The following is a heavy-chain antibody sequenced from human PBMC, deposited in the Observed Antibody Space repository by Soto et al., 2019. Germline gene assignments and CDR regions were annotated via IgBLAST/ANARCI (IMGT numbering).Heavy chain of an antibody. D-gene: IGHD1-1*01. Sequence: HPVGSLRLSCAAAGFDFEDYAMHWVRQVPGKGLEWVSLTNSDGTDSYYMDSVKGRFTFSRDNARRSLYLQMDRLRADDTAVYYCARSGIPLIEILDYWGHGTLVTVSS. J-gene: IGHJ4*01. CDR3: ARSGIPLIEILDY. CDR2: TNSDGTDS. V-gene: IGHV3-43D*04. CDR1: GFDFEDYA.